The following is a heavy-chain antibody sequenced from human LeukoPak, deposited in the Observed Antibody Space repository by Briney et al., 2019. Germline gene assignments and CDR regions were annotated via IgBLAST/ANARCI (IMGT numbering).Heavy chain of an antibody. D-gene: IGHD2-2*01. CDR1: GYTFTNYG. V-gene: IGHV1-18*04. CDR2: ISANNGET. J-gene: IGHJ4*02. CDR3: ARVPPSAHQLLSSDY. Sequence: ASVMVSCKASGYTFTNYGISWVRQAPGQGLEWMAWISANNGETRYAQNLQGRVTVTTDTSTSTAYMELRSLRSDDTAVYYCARVPPSAHQLLSSDYWGQGTQVTVSS.